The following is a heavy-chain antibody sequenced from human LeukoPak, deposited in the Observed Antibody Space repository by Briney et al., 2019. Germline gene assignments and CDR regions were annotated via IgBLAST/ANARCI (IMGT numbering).Heavy chain of an antibody. Sequence: GGSLRLSCAASGFTFSSYAMHWVRQAPGKGLEWVAVISYDGSNKYYADSVKGRFTISRDNSKNTLYLQMNSLRAEDTAVYYCARDTDSSGWYEHVDYWGQGILVTVSS. CDR1: GFTFSSYA. D-gene: IGHD6-19*01. J-gene: IGHJ4*02. CDR3: ARDTDSSGWYEHVDY. V-gene: IGHV3-30-3*01. CDR2: ISYDGSNK.